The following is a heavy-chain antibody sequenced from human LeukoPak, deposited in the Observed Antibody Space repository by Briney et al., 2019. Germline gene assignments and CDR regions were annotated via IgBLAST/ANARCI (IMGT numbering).Heavy chain of an antibody. V-gene: IGHV6-1*01. D-gene: IGHD6-13*01. CDR3: ARDLGYSSSWYTRPENWFDP. J-gene: IGHJ5*02. CDR1: GDSVSSNSAA. CDR2: TYYRSKWYN. Sequence: SQTLSLTCAISGDSVSSNSAAWNWIRQSPSRGLEWLGRTYYRSKWYNDYAVSVKSRITINPDTSKNQFSLQLNSVTPEDTAVYYCARDLGYSSSWYTRPENWFDPWGQGTLVTVSS.